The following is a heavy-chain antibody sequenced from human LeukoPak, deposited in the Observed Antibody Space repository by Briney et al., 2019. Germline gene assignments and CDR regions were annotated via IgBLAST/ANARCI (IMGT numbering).Heavy chain of an antibody. Sequence: GGSLRLSCTASGFTFGDFALSWVRQAPGKGLEWVGFIRTKADGGTTEHAASVKGRFSISRDDSKNIAYLQMDSLKTEDTAVYYCTRAPSDILTGYSFAYWGQGTLVTVSS. V-gene: IGHV3-49*04. CDR2: IRTKADGGTT. CDR1: GFTFGDFA. J-gene: IGHJ4*02. CDR3: TRAPSDILTGYSFAY. D-gene: IGHD3-9*01.